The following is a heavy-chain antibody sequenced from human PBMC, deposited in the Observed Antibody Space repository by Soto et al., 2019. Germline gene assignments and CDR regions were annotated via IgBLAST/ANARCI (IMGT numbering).Heavy chain of an antibody. CDR2: IILILGIA. CDR1: GGTFSSYT. J-gene: IGHJ4*02. D-gene: IGHD5-12*01. V-gene: IGHV1-69*02. CDR3: ARAAPSGYLNF. Sequence: QVQLVQSGAAVKKPGSSVKVSCKASGGTFSSYTISWVRQAPVQGLEWMGRIILILGIANYAQKFQGRVTITAGKSTSTAYMELSSLRSEETAVYYCARAAPSGYLNFWGQGTLVTVAS.